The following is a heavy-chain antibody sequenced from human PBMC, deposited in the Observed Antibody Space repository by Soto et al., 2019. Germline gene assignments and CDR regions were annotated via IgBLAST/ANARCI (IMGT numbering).Heavy chain of an antibody. D-gene: IGHD3-10*02. CDR3: GDVFDL. V-gene: IGHV3-74*01. Sequence: GGSLRLSCEASGLTFSHHWMHWVRQAPGKGLVWVSGINDNGRGTYYTDSVKGRFTISRDDAKNTLYLQMNSLRAEDTAVYYCGDVFDLWGRGTLVTVSS. CDR2: INDNGRGT. J-gene: IGHJ2*01. CDR1: GLTFSHHW.